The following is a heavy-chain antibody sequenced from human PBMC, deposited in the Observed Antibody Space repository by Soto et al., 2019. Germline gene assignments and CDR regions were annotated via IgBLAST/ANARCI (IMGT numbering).Heavy chain of an antibody. Sequence: EVQLLESGGGLVQPGGSLRLSCAASRFTFRSYVMSWVRQAPGKGLEWVSSLSGSGDTAHYADSVRGRFTISRDNSKNTLYLLMNSLRADDTAVYYCAKSLWDIVVVPTAPVDCWGQGALVTVSS. D-gene: IGHD2-2*01. J-gene: IGHJ4*02. V-gene: IGHV3-23*01. CDR3: AKSLWDIVVVPTAPVDC. CDR1: RFTFRSYV. CDR2: LSGSGDTA.